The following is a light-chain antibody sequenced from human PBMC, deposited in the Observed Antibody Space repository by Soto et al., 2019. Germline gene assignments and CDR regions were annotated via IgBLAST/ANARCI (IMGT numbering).Light chain of an antibody. V-gene: IGKV3-20*01. CDR1: QSISNY. CDR2: AAS. Sequence: EIVLTQSPGTLSLSPGERAILSCRASQSISNYLAWYQQRPGQSPRLLIYAASSRATGVPDRFSGGGSATDFTLTVSRLEPEDFAVYYCQQYGGSPRTFGQGTKLEIK. CDR3: QQYGGSPRT. J-gene: IGKJ2*01.